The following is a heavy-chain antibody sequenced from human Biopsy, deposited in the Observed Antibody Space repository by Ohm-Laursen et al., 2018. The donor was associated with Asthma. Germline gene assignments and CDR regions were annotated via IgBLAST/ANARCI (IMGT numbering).Heavy chain of an antibody. CDR1: GYSLTDLS. CDR2: HDHEEGGT. J-gene: IGHJ1*01. V-gene: IGHV1-24*01. CDR3: ASDFPKDYLGNHLQI. Sequence: ASVKVSCKISGYSLTDLSMHWVRQAPGQGLEWMGGHDHEEGGTVNARRFQGRVTMTEDTFTDTAYMELSSLSSDDPAVYYCASDFPKDYLGNHLQIRGQGTLGHR. D-gene: IGHD1-14*01.